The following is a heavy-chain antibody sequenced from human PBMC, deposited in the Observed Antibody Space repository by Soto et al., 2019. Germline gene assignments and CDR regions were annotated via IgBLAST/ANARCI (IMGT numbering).Heavy chain of an antibody. CDR1: GYTFTSYG. CDR2: ISAYNGNT. V-gene: IGHV1-18*01. Sequence: ASVKVSCKASGYTFTSYGISWVRQAPGQGLEWMGWISAYNGNTNYAQKLQGRVTMTTDTSTSTAYMELRSLRSDDTAVYYCATPRPGTMVRGVSYYYYYGMDVWGQGTTVTVSS. CDR3: ATPRPGTMVRGVSYYYYYGMDV. J-gene: IGHJ6*02. D-gene: IGHD3-10*01.